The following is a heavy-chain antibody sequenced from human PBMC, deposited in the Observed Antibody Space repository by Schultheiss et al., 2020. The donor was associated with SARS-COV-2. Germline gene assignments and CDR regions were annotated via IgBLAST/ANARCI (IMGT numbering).Heavy chain of an antibody. D-gene: IGHD7-27*01. Sequence: SETLSLTCTVSGGSISSSSYYWGWIRQPPGKGLEWIGSIYYSGSTYYNPSLKSRVTISVDTSKNQFSLKLSSVTAADTAVYYCARELGRWLYFDLWGRGTLVTVSS. CDR1: GGSISSSSYY. V-gene: IGHV4-39*07. CDR3: ARELGRWLYFDL. J-gene: IGHJ2*01. CDR2: IYYSGST.